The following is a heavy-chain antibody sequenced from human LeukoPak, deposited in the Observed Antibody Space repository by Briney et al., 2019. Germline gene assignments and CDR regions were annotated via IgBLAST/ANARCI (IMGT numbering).Heavy chain of an antibody. CDR2: VWYDGSNK. Sequence: GSLRLSCAASGFTFSSYGMHWVRQAPGKGLEWVAVVWYDGSNKYYADSVKGRFTISRDNSKNTLYLQMNSLRAEDTAVYYCARDVGSGSSNWFDPWGQGTLVTVSS. CDR3: ARDVGSGSSNWFDP. D-gene: IGHD3-10*01. CDR1: GFTFSSYG. J-gene: IGHJ5*02. V-gene: IGHV3-33*01.